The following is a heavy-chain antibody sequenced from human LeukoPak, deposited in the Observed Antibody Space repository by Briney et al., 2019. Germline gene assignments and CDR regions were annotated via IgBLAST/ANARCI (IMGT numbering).Heavy chain of an antibody. CDR3: ARGRVGGGYCSSTSCYDDY. CDR1: GYTFTSYG. J-gene: IGHJ4*02. D-gene: IGHD2-2*01. CDR2: ISAYNGNT. V-gene: IGHV1-18*01. Sequence: ASVKVSCKASGYTFTSYGISWVRQPPGQGLEWMGLISAYNGNTNYAQKVQGRVTMTTDTSTTTAYLELRILRPDDEAVYYCARGRVGGGYCSSTSCYDDYWGQGTLVTVSS.